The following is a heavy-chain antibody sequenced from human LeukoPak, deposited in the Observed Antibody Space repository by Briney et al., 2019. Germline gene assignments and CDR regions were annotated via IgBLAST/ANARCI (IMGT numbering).Heavy chain of an antibody. J-gene: IGHJ4*02. CDR1: GDSVSSNTAA. CDR2: TYYRSKWYY. D-gene: IGHD3-10*02. CDR3: ARDPSDDQCLDY. V-gene: IGHV6-1*01. Sequence: SQTLSLTCALSGDSVSSNTAACYWIRQSPSRGLEWLGRTYYRSKWYYEYAVSVRSRITINADTSKNQFSLQLNSVTPEDTAVYYCARDPSDDQCLDYWGQGTLVTVSS.